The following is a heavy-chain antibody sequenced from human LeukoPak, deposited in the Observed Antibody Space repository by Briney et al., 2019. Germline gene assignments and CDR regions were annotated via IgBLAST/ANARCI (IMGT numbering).Heavy chain of an antibody. V-gene: IGHV1-69*04. CDR2: IIPILGIA. D-gene: IGHD6-13*01. CDR3: ARPRGIAAAGTGPWFDP. Sequence: SVKVSCKASGGTFSSYAISWVRQAPGQGLEWMGRIIPILGIANYAQKFQGRVTITADKSTSTAYMELSSLRSEDTAVYYCARPRGIAAAGTGPWFDPWGQGTLVTVSS. CDR1: GGTFSSYA. J-gene: IGHJ5*02.